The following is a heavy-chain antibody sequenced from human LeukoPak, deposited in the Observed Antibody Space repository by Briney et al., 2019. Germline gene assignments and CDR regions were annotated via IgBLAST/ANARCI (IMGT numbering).Heavy chain of an antibody. V-gene: IGHV4-59*01. CDR1: GGSISSYY. CDR2: IYYSGST. CDR3: ARDRTAMVSGFRYYYYGMDV. Sequence: SETLSLTCTVSGGSISSYYWSWIRQPPGKGLEWIGYIYYSGSTNYNPSLKSRVTISVDTSKNQFSLKLSSVTAADTAMYYCARDRTAMVSGFRYYYYGMDVWGKGTTVTVSS. J-gene: IGHJ6*04. D-gene: IGHD5-18*01.